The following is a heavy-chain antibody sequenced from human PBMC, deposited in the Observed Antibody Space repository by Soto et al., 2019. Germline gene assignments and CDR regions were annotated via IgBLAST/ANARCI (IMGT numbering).Heavy chain of an antibody. CDR1: GYSFTDFA. D-gene: IGHD5-12*01. CDR2: INADKGDT. CDR3: ASGPLSGVATIWDYANWFDP. Sequence: QAQLVQSGAEVKKPGASVKVSCKASGYSFTDFAMHWVRLASGQRLEWMGWINADKGDTKYSPKFQGRVTITRDTSAPTVYMELRSLRSEDTAVYYCASGPLSGVATIWDYANWFDPWGQGSLVTVST. J-gene: IGHJ5*02. V-gene: IGHV1-3*01.